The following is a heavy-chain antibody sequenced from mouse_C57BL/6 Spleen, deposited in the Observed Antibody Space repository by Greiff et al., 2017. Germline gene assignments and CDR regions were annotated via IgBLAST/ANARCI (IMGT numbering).Heavy chain of an antibody. D-gene: IGHD4-1*01. CDR1: GYAFSSYW. Sequence: VQLQQSGAELVKPGASVTISCKASGYAFSSYWMNWVKQRPGKGLEWIGQIYPGGGDTNYNGKFKSKATLTADNSSSTAYMQLSSLTSEDSAVYFCASNWDWYFDDWGTGTTVTVSS. V-gene: IGHV1-80*01. CDR3: ASNWDWYFDD. CDR2: IYPGGGDT. J-gene: IGHJ1*03.